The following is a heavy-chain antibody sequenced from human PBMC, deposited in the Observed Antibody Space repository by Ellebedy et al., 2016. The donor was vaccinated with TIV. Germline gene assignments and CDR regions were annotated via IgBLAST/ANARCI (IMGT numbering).Heavy chain of an antibody. V-gene: IGHV4-59*01. CDR1: GGSISSYY. D-gene: IGHD6-13*01. CDR2: IYYSGST. Sequence: SETLSLTXTVSGGSISSYYWSWIRQPPGKGLEWIGYIYYSGSTNYNPSLKSRVTISVDTSKNQFSLKLSSVTAADTAVYYCAREVSSRKDVDYWGQGTLVTVSS. J-gene: IGHJ4*02. CDR3: AREVSSRKDVDY.